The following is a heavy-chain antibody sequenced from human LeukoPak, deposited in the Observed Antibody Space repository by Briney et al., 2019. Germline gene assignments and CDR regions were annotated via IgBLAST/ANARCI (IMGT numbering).Heavy chain of an antibody. CDR2: IYHTGIT. Sequence: SETLSLTCAVSGYSISSGYYWGWIRQPPGKGLEWIGSIYHTGITSYNPSLKSRVTISADTSKNQFSLNLTSVTAADTAVYYCARDGGVLRFLEWLYALDIWGQGTMVIVSS. CDR3: ARDGGVLRFLEWLYALDI. CDR1: GYSISSGYY. D-gene: IGHD3-3*01. V-gene: IGHV4-38-2*02. J-gene: IGHJ3*02.